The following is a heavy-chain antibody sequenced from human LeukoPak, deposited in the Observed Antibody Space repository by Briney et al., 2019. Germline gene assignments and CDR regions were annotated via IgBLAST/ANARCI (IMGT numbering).Heavy chain of an antibody. Sequence: PGGSLRLSCAASGVSFDTYAMHWVRQAPGQGLEWVGLIWHDGSHKFYSNSVRGQFTTSRDNSKNTVYLQLNNLRPDDPAVYYCARELFRSGRYPDFWGQGTLVTVSS. CDR2: IWHDGSHK. D-gene: IGHD3-10*01. CDR1: GVSFDTYA. CDR3: ARELFRSGRYPDF. J-gene: IGHJ4*02. V-gene: IGHV3-33*01.